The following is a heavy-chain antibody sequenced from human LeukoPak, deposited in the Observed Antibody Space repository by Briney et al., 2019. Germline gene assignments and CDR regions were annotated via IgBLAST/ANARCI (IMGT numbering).Heavy chain of an antibody. CDR1: GYSISSGYY. J-gene: IGHJ3*02. CDR3: ARDLGASGITIFGVVIIDDAFEI. CDR2: IYHSGNN. Sequence: SETLSLTCTVSGYSISSGYYWGWIRQPPGKGLEWIESIYHSGNNYHNLSLKSRVTISVDKSKNQFSLKLSSVTGEVTAVDYCARDLGASGITIFGVVIIDDAFEIWGQGTMVTVSS. V-gene: IGHV4-38-2*02. D-gene: IGHD3-3*01.